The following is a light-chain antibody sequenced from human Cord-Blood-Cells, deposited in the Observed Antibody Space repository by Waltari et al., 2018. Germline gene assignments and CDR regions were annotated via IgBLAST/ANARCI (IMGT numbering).Light chain of an antibody. J-gene: IGKJ2*01. CDR3: QQRSNWPPYT. CDR1: QSVSSY. Sequence: EIVLIQSPATLSLSPGERATLSCRASQSVSSYLAWYQQKPGQAPRPLIYDASNRATGIPARFSGRGSGTDFTLTISSLEPEDFAVYYCQQRSNWPPYTFGQGTKLEIK. V-gene: IGKV3-11*01. CDR2: DAS.